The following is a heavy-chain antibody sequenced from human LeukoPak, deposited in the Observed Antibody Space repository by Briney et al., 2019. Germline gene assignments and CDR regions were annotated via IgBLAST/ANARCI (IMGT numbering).Heavy chain of an antibody. Sequence: ASVKVSCKASGYTFTSYGISWVRQAPGQGLEWMGWISAYNGNTNYAQKLQGRVAMTTDTFTSTAHMELRSLRSDDTAVYYCARSEDYYDSSGNTSLGYWGQGTLVTVSS. J-gene: IGHJ4*02. CDR3: ARSEDYYDSSGNTSLGY. CDR1: GYTFTSYG. CDR2: ISAYNGNT. V-gene: IGHV1-18*01. D-gene: IGHD3-22*01.